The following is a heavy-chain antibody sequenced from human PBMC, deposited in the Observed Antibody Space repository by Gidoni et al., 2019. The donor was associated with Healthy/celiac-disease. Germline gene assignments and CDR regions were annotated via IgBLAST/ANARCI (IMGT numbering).Heavy chain of an antibody. CDR2: MSGSGGST. CDR1: GFTFSSYA. V-gene: IGHV3-23*04. CDR3: ATGYGGWLATILGDYFDY. Sequence: EVQLVESGGGLVQPGGSLRLFCAASGFTFSSYALSWVRQAPGKGLEWVSAMSGSGGSTYYADSVKGRFTISRDNSKNTLYLQMNSLRAEDTAVYYCATGYGGWLATILGDYFDYWGQGTLVTVSS. J-gene: IGHJ4*02. D-gene: IGHD5-12*01.